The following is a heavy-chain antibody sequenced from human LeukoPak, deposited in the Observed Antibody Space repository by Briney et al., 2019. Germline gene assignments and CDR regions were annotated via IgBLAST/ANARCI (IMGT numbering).Heavy chain of an antibody. CDR3: ARRWVMVAATNYYYYYYMDV. CDR2: ISSSSSTI. D-gene: IGHD2-15*01. CDR1: GFTFSSYS. J-gene: IGHJ6*03. Sequence: GGSLRLSCAASGFTFSSYSMNWVRQAPGKGLEWVSYISSSSSTIYYADSVKGRFTISRDNAKNSLYLQMNSLRAEDTAVYYCARRWVMVAATNYYYYYYMDVWGKGTTVTVSS. V-gene: IGHV3-48*01.